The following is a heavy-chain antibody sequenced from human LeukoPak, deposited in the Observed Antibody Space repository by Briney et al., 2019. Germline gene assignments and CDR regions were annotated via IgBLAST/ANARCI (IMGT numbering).Heavy chain of an antibody. D-gene: IGHD2-2*01. CDR2: ISSSGSTI. Sequence: GGSLRLSCAAFGFTFSDYYMSWIRQAPGKGLEWVSYISSSGSTIYYADSVKGRFTISRDNAKNSLYLQMNSLRAEDTAVYYCARSTIVVVPAAMDYWGQGTLVTVSS. CDR3: ARSTIVVVPAAMDY. V-gene: IGHV3-11*01. J-gene: IGHJ4*02. CDR1: GFTFSDYY.